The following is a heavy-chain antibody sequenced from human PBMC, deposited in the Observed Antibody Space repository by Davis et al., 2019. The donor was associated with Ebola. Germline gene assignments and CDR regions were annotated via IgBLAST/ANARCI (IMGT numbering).Heavy chain of an antibody. V-gene: IGHV3-21*01. CDR3: ARGLSVTNDAFDI. CDR2: SSSSSTFI. CDR1: GFTFSNYA. D-gene: IGHD3-16*02. J-gene: IGHJ3*02. Sequence: PGGSLRLSCAASGFTFSNYAMNWVRQAPGKGLEWVSFSSSSSTFIYYADSVKGRFTISRDNAKNTLYLQMNSLRAEDTAVYYCARGLSVTNDAFDIWGQGTMVTVSS.